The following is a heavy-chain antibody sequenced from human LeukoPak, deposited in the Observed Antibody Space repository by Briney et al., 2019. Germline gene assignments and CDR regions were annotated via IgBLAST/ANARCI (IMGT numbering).Heavy chain of an antibody. CDR3: ARGDSSSWSDAFDI. CDR1: GYTFTSYD. CDR2: MNPNSGNT. V-gene: IGHV1-8*01. D-gene: IGHD6-13*01. Sequence: ASVKVSCKASGYTFTSYDINWVRQATGQGLEWMGWMNPNSGNTGYAQKFQGRVTMTRNTSISTAYMELSSLRSGDTAVYYCARGDSSSWSDAFDIWGQGTMVTVSS. J-gene: IGHJ3*02.